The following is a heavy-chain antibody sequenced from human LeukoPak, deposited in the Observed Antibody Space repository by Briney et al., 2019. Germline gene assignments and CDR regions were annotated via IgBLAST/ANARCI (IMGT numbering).Heavy chain of an antibody. Sequence: PPGGSLRLSCAASGFTVSSNYMSWVRQAPGKGLEWVSVIYSGGSTYYADSVKGRFTISRDNSKNTLYLQMNSLRAEDTGVYYCARHLIVGATEGAFDIWGQGTMVTVSS. CDR1: GFTVSSNY. CDR3: ARHLIVGATEGAFDI. CDR2: IYSGGST. D-gene: IGHD1-26*01. V-gene: IGHV3-66*02. J-gene: IGHJ3*02.